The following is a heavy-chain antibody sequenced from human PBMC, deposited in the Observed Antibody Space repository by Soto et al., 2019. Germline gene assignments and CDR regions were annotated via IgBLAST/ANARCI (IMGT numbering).Heavy chain of an antibody. CDR2: ISADNSDT. Sequence: QVHLVQSGAEVKKPGASVKVSCKASGYSFTNYDISWMRQAPGQGLEWMGWISADNSDTNYAQKFQARVTITVDTSTSTASVEERSLTSDDTTLYYCAIDKSLSRHVAPDYWVQRTLVTVSS. J-gene: IGHJ4*02. CDR1: GYSFTNYD. V-gene: IGHV1-18*01. CDR3: AIDKSLSRHVAPDY.